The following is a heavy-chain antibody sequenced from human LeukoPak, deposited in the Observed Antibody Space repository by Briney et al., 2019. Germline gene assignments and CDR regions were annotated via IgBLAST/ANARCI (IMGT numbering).Heavy chain of an antibody. CDR2: IIPIFGTA. J-gene: IGHJ6*03. V-gene: IGHV1-69*05. CDR1: GYTFTSYA. Sequence: SVKVSCKASGYTFTSYAISWVRQAPGQGLEWMGGIIPIFGTANYAQKFQGRVTITTDESTSTAYMELSSLRSEDTAVYYCARGRAVVPAAPYYYYYYMDVWGKGTTVTVSS. CDR3: ARGRAVVPAAPYYYYYYMDV. D-gene: IGHD2-2*01.